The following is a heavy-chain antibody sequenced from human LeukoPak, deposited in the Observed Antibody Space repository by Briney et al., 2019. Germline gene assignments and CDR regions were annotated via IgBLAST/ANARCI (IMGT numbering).Heavy chain of an antibody. D-gene: IGHD2-2*01. CDR1: GGSISSGDYY. J-gene: IGHJ1*01. V-gene: IGHV4-30-4*08. CDR3: ASTQGYCSSTSCRQDFQH. Sequence: SQTLSLTCTVSGGSISSGDYYWSWIRQPPGEGLEWIGYIYYSGSTYYNPSLKSRVTISVDTSKNQFSLKLSSVTAADTAVYYCASTQGYCSSTSCRQDFQHWGQGTLVTVSS. CDR2: IYYSGST.